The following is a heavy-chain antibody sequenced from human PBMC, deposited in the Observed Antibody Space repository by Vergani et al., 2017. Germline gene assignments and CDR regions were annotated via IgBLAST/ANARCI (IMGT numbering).Heavy chain of an antibody. V-gene: IGHV1-2*02. CDR2: INPNSGGT. CDR3: ARARGRLVGVYGGPFPFDY. J-gene: IGHJ4*02. CDR1: GYTFTGYY. Sequence: QVQLVESGAEVKKPGASVKVSCKASGYTFTGYYMHWVRQAPGQGLEWMGWINPNSGGTNYAQKFQGRVTMTRDTSISTAYMELSRLRSDDTAVYYCARARGRLVGVYGGPFPFDYWGQGTLVTVSS. D-gene: IGHD4-23*01.